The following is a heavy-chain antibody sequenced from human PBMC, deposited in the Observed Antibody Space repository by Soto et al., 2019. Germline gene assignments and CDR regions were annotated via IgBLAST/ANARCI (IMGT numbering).Heavy chain of an antibody. CDR1: GASMTTGGFS. J-gene: IGHJ4*02. Sequence: SLTCALSGASMTTGGFSWTWVRQPPGGGLEWIGHVYHRASTQYNPSLKGRVSISVDTSRSLFSLRLTSLTAADTAGYFCTRGSAAPRSLLSFDTWGQGTPVTVSS. D-gene: IGHD2-15*01. CDR2: VYHRAST. CDR3: TRGSAAPRSLLSFDT. V-gene: IGHV4-30-2*01.